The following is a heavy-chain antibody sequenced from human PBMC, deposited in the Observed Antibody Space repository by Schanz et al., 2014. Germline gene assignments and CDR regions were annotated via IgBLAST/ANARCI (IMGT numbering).Heavy chain of an antibody. CDR2: IIPILGIA. V-gene: IGHV1-69*02. Sequence: VQLEQSGAEVKKPGSSVKVSCQAFGDTFSKYNIMWVRQVPGQGLEWMGRIIPILGIANYAQNFQDKVTITADKSTFTAYMDVSSLRSEDTAVYYCARGYGDSPTDFWGQGTLVTVSS. CDR1: GDTFSKYN. D-gene: IGHD4-17*01. J-gene: IGHJ4*02. CDR3: ARGYGDSPTDF.